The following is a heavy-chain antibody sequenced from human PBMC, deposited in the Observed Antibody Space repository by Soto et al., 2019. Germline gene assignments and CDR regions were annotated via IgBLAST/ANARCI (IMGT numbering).Heavy chain of an antibody. CDR2: IYYSGST. J-gene: IGHJ4*02. D-gene: IGHD4-17*01. Sequence: SETLSLTCTVSGGSISSGGYYWSWIRQHPGKGLEWIGYIYYSGSTYYNPSLKSRVTISVDTSKNQFSLKLSSVTAADTAVYYCARDPHYGGKPYYFDYWGQGTLVTVSP. V-gene: IGHV4-31*03. CDR3: ARDPHYGGKPYYFDY. CDR1: GGSISSGGYY.